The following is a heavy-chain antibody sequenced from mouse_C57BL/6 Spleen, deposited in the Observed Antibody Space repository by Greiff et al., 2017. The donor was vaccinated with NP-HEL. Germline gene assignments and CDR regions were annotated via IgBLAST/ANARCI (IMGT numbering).Heavy chain of an antibody. D-gene: IGHD1-1*01. CDR2: IYPGDGDT. CDR3: ARSGDGSSPFAY. J-gene: IGHJ3*01. CDR1: GYAFSSYW. Sequence: QVQLQQSGAELVKPGASVKISCKASGYAFSSYWMNWVKQRPGKGLEWIGQIYPGDGDTNYNGKFKGKATLTADKSSSTAYTQLSSLTSEDSAVYFCARSGDGSSPFAYWGQGTLVTVSA. V-gene: IGHV1-80*01.